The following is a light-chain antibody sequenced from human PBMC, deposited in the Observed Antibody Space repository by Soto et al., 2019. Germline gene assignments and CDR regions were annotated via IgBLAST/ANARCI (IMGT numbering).Light chain of an antibody. Sequence: ELVLTQSPGTLSLSPGDSATLSCRGSQSVSSSYLAWYQQKPGQAPRLLIYGASSRATGIPDRFSGSGSGTEFTLTISSLQSEDFAVYYCQKFRNWPWTCGQGTKVDIK. CDR2: GAS. J-gene: IGKJ1*01. CDR1: QSVSSSY. CDR3: QKFRNWPWT. V-gene: IGKV3-20*01.